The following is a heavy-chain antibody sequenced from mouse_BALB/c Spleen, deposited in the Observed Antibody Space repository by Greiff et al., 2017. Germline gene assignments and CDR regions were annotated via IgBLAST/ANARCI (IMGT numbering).Heavy chain of an antibody. CDR2: INPYNDGT. V-gene: IGHV1-14*01. Sequence: IPLQHSGPLLVKPVASVKMCCKASGYTFSRDMMHWVKQKPGQGLEWIGYINPYNDGTKYNEKFKGTATLTSDKSSSTAYMELSSLTSEDSAVYYCARGPYGPSDYWGQGTTLTVSS. D-gene: IGHD1-1*01. CDR3: ARGPYGPSDY. CDR1: GYTFSRDM. J-gene: IGHJ2*01.